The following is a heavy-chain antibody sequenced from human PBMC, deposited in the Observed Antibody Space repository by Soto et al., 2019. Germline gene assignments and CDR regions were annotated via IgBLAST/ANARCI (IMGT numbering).Heavy chain of an antibody. J-gene: IGHJ4*02. CDR2: IYYSGST. Sequence: LSLTCTVSGGSISSSSYYWGWIRQPPGKGLEWIGSIYYSGSTYYNPSLKSRVTISVDTSKNQFSLKLSSVTAADTAVYYCARQGIVGAFADYWGQGTLVTVSS. CDR3: ARQGIVGAFADY. CDR1: GGSISSSSYY. D-gene: IGHD1-26*01. V-gene: IGHV4-39*01.